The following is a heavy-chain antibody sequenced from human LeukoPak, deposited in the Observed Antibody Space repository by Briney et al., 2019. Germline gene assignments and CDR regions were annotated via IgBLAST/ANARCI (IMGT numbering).Heavy chain of an antibody. CDR2: TYYRSKWYN. D-gene: IGHD4-23*01. J-gene: IGHJ4*02. Sequence: SQTLSLTCAISGDSFSSNDAAWNWIRQSPSRVLEWLGRTYYRSKWYNDYAVSVKSRITITPDTFKNQFSLQLTSVTPEDTAVYYCARNSMFDYWGQGTLVTVSS. CDR1: GDSFSSNDAA. CDR3: ARNSMFDY. V-gene: IGHV6-1*01.